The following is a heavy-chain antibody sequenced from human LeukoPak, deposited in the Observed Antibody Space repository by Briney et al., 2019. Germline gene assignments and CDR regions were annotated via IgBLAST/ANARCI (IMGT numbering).Heavy chain of an antibody. V-gene: IGHV4-30-2*01. D-gene: IGHD5-24*01. CDR1: GGSISSGGFH. CDR3: ARARWDMDV. CDR2: IYHIGTT. Sequence: PSETLSLTCTVSGGSISSGGFHWSWIRQPPGKGLEWIGYIYHIGTTDYNPSLKSRVTISVDRSKNQFSLRLNSVTAADTAVYYCARARWDMDVWGKGTTVTVSS. J-gene: IGHJ6*03.